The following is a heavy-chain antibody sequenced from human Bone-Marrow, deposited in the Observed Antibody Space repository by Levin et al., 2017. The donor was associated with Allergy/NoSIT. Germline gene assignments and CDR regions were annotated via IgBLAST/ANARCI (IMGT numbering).Heavy chain of an antibody. CDR3: AREEAAAGGWREYYDYYGMDV. D-gene: IGHD6-13*01. Sequence: SVKVSCKASGGTFSSYAISWVRQAPGQGLEWMGGIIPIFGTANYAQKFQGRVTITADESTSTAYMELSSLRSEDTAVYYCAREEAAAGGWREYYDYYGMDVWGQGTTVTVSS. CDR2: IIPIFGTA. J-gene: IGHJ6*02. V-gene: IGHV1-69*13. CDR1: GGTFSSYA.